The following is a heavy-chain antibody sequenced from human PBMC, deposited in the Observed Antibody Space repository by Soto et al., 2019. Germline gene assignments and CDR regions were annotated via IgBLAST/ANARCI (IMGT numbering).Heavy chain of an antibody. V-gene: IGHV4-59*01. Sequence: SETLSLTCTVSGGSISSYYWSWIRQPPGKGLEWIGYIYYSGSTNYNPSLKSRVTISVDTSKNQFSLKLSSVTAADTAVYYCARVNRYSYFYYYMDGWGKGPTVTVSS. CDR3: ARVNRYSYFYYYMDG. CDR2: IYYSGST. CDR1: GGSISSYY. J-gene: IGHJ6*03. D-gene: IGHD5-18*01.